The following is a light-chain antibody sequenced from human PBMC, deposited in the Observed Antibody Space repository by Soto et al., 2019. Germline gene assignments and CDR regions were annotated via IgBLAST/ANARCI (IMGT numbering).Light chain of an antibody. V-gene: IGLV3-21*02. J-gene: IGLJ1*01. CDR2: DNK. Sequence: SSALTQSPSVSVAPGQTASITCGGSNIGTKDVHWYQQKPGRAPLLVVYDNKERPSGVPDRFSGSNSGNTATLTISRVEGGDEADYYCQVWDRSLDWGVFGSGTKGTVL. CDR3: QVWDRSLDWGV. CDR1: NIGTKD.